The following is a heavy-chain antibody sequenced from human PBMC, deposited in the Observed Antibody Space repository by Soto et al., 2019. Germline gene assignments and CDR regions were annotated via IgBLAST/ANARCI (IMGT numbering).Heavy chain of an antibody. CDR2: ISAYNGNT. CDR1: GYTFTSYG. J-gene: IGHJ4*02. V-gene: IGHV1-18*01. Sequence: ASVKVFCKASGYTFTSYGISWVRQAPGQGLEWMGWISAYNGNTNYAQKLQGRVTMTTDTSTSTAYMELRSLRSDDTAVYYCARDPRPSGSAVAGTGYFDYWGQGTLVTVSS. D-gene: IGHD6-19*01. CDR3: ARDPRPSGSAVAGTGYFDY.